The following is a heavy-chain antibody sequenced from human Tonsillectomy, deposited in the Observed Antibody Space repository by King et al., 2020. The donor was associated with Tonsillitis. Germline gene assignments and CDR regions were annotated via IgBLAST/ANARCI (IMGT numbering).Heavy chain of an antibody. Sequence: VQLVESGGGLVKPGGSLRLSCVASGFTFSNAWMRWVRQPPGKGLEGVGRIKSKTEGGTTDYAAPVKGRFTIPRDDSKNTLYLQMNSLKTEDTAVYYCTIRVREWLVWGQGTLVTVSS. CDR2: IKSKTEGGTT. CDR1: GFTFSNAW. V-gene: IGHV3-15*01. D-gene: IGHD6-19*01. CDR3: TIRVREWLV. J-gene: IGHJ4*02.